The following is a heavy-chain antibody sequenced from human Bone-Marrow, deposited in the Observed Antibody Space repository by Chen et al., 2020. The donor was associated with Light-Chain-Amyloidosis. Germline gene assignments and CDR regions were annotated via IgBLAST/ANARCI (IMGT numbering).Heavy chain of an antibody. CDR1: GGSFSAYY. CDR2: VTHTGST. V-gene: IGHV4-34*01. Sequence: QVQLQQWGAGLLKPSETLSLTCAVYGGSFSAYYWSWVRQPPGTGLEWIGEVTHTGSTSYNPSVGSRVTMSLDISKNQFSLKLSSVTAADTAVYYCARGAPYYDFWSGYYTRYYYYYMDVWGKGTTVTVSS. CDR3: ARGAPYYDFWSGYYTRYYYYYMDV. J-gene: IGHJ6*03. D-gene: IGHD3-3*01.